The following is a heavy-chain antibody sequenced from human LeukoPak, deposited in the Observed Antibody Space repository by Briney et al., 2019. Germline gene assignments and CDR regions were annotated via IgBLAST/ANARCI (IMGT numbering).Heavy chain of an antibody. V-gene: IGHV1-3*01. CDR2: INAGNGNT. Sequence: ASVKVSCKASGYTFTGYAMHWVRQAPGQRLEWMGWINAGNGNTKYSQKFQGRVTITRDTSASTAYMELSSLRSEDTAVYYCAREGFRDAFDIWGQGTMVTVSS. CDR1: GYTFTGYA. D-gene: IGHD3-10*01. CDR3: AREGFRDAFDI. J-gene: IGHJ3*02.